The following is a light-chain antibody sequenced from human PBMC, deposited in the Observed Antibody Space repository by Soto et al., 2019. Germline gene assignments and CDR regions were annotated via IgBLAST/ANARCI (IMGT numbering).Light chain of an antibody. J-gene: IGKJ5*01. CDR1: QDINKY. CDR3: QQYENLPPIT. CDR2: DSS. Sequence: DIQMTQSPSSLSASVGDRVTITCQASQDINKYLNWYQHKPGKAPKLLIYDSSNLETGVPSRFSGSGSGTDFTFTISSLQPEDIATYYCQQYENLPPITFGQGTRLQIK. V-gene: IGKV1-33*01.